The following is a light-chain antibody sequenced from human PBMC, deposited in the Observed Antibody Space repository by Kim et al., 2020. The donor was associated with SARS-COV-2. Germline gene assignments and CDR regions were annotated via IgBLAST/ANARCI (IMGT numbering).Light chain of an antibody. Sequence: SSLAWSQQKPGQAPRLLICGASTRATGIPAKFSGSGSGTEFTLTISSLQSEDFAVYYCQQYNNWPPWTFGQGTKVDIK. CDR1: SS. CDR3: QQYNNWPPWT. J-gene: IGKJ1*01. V-gene: IGKV3-15*01. CDR2: GAS.